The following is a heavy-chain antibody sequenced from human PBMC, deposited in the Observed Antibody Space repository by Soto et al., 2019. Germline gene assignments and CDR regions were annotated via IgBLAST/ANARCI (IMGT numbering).Heavy chain of an antibody. CDR2: ISGSGGST. CDR3: GKVNSFSGSYYALEC. CDR1: GFTFSSYA. D-gene: IGHD1-26*01. J-gene: IGHJ4*02. V-gene: IGHV3-23*01. Sequence: PGGSLRLSCAASGFTFSSYAMSWVRQAPGKGLEWVSAISGSGGSTYYADSVKGRFTISRDNSKNTLYLQMNSLRAEDTAVCYCGKVNSFSGSYYALECWGRGLLVSV.